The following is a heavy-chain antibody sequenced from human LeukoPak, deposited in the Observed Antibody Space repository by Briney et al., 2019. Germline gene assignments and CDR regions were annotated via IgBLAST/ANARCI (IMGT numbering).Heavy chain of an antibody. V-gene: IGHV1-18*01. Sequence: ASVKVSCKASGYTFTSYGISWVRQAPGQGLEWMGWISAYNGNTNYVQKVQGRVTMTTDTSTSTAYMELRSLRSDATAVYYCARDAGAYDILTGYYRTGAFDIWGQGTMVTVSS. CDR1: GYTFTSYG. CDR3: ARDAGAYDILTGYYRTGAFDI. D-gene: IGHD3-9*01. CDR2: ISAYNGNT. J-gene: IGHJ3*02.